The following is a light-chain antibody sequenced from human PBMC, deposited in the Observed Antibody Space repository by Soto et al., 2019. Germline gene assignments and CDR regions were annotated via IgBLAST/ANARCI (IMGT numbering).Light chain of an antibody. CDR2: EAS. CDR1: QSVSTY. CDR3: QQRSSWPLT. V-gene: IGKV3-11*01. Sequence: EIVWTQSPATLSLSPGERATLSCRASQSVSTYLAWYQQKPGQAPRLLIYEASNRATGIPARFSGSGSGTEFTLTISSLDPEDFAVYYCQQRSSWPLTFGGGTTVEI. J-gene: IGKJ4*01.